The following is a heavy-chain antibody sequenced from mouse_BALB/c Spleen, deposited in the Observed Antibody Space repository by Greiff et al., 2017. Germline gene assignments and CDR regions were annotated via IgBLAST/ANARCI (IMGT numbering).Heavy chain of an antibody. CDR1: GYTFTSYW. CDR3: ARSGDYGGFDV. J-gene: IGHJ1*01. D-gene: IGHD2-4*01. Sequence: VQLQQSGAELARPGASVKLSCKASGYTFTSYWMQWVKQRPGQGLEWIGAIYPGDGDTRYTQKFKGKATLTADKSSSTAYMQLSSLASEDSAVYYCARSGDYGGFDVWGAGTTVTVSS. CDR2: IYPGDGDT. V-gene: IGHV1-87*01.